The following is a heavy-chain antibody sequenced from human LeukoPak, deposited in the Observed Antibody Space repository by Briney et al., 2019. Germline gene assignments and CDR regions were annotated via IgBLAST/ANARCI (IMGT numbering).Heavy chain of an antibody. V-gene: IGHV1-18*01. D-gene: IGHD1-26*01. CDR2: ISAYNGNT. Sequence: ASVKVSCKASGYTFTSYGISWVRQAPGQGLEWMGWISAYNGNTNYAQKLQGRVTMTRDTSTSTVYMELSSLRSEDTAVYYCARDSDLLVGADLRDPFSWFWFDPWGQGTLVTVSS. CDR3: ARDSDLLVGADLRDPFSWFWFDP. CDR1: GYTFTSYG. J-gene: IGHJ5*02.